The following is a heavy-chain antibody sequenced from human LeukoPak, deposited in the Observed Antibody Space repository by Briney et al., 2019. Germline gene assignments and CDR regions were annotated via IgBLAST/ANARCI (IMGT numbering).Heavy chain of an antibody. Sequence: ASVKVSCKASGYTFTGYYMHWVRQAPGQGLEWMGWINPNSGGTNYAQKFQGRVTMTRDTSISTAYMELSRLRSDDTAVYYCARMKKGYYGSGTPDAFDIWGQGTMVTVSS. V-gene: IGHV1-2*02. CDR1: GYTFTGYY. CDR3: ARMKKGYYGSGTPDAFDI. CDR2: INPNSGGT. J-gene: IGHJ3*02. D-gene: IGHD3-10*01.